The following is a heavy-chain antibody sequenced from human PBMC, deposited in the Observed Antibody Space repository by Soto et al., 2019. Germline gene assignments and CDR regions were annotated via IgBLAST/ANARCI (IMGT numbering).Heavy chain of an antibody. Sequence: GGSLRLSCVASGFSFSVSWMHWVRQAPGKGLVWVSRISGDGSTTLYADSVKGRFTISRDNAKNSLYLQMNSLRVEDTAVYYCGRVADSGYYTVEYWGQGTLVTVSS. D-gene: IGHD3-22*01. CDR3: GRVADSGYYTVEY. CDR2: ISGDGSTT. V-gene: IGHV3-74*03. CDR1: GFSFSVSW. J-gene: IGHJ4*02.